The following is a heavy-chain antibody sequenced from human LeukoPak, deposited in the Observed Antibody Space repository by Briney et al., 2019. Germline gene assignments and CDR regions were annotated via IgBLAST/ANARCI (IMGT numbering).Heavy chain of an antibody. Sequence: GGSLRLSSAASGFTFTNAWIGWVRQAPGKGLEWVGRIKSKSDGETTEYAAPVKGRFTISRDDSKRTLILQMNSLKTDDTAVYYCTTSRVITMIVVVNTNPFDYWGQGTLVTVSS. J-gene: IGHJ4*02. D-gene: IGHD3-22*01. V-gene: IGHV3-15*01. CDR1: GFTFTNAW. CDR2: IKSKSDGETT. CDR3: TTSRVITMIVVVNTNPFDY.